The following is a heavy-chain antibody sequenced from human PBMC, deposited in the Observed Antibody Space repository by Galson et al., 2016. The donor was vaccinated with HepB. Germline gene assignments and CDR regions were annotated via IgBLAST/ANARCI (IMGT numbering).Heavy chain of an antibody. CDR2: IWHDGSNK. D-gene: IGHD5-24*01. CDR3: ARGSVLRRRQITWFDP. Sequence: SLRLSCAASGLSFSNYGMHWVRQAPGKGLEWVAVIWHDGSNKYYADSVKGRFTVSRDNSKNTLYLQMNSLRSEDTAVYFCARGSVLRRRQITWFDPWGQGTLVSVSS. J-gene: IGHJ5*02. CDR1: GLSFSNYG. V-gene: IGHV3-33*01.